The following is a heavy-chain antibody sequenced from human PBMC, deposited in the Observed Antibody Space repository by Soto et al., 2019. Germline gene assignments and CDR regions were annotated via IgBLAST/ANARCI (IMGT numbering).Heavy chain of an antibody. Sequence: SETLSLTCTVSGGSISSYYWSWIRQPPGKGLEWIGYTYYSGSTNYNPSLKSRVTISVDTSKNQFSLKLSSVTAADTAVHYCARLDRCSSTSCYLGYYYYMDVWGKGTTVTVSS. J-gene: IGHJ6*03. D-gene: IGHD2-2*01. V-gene: IGHV4-59*08. CDR3: ARLDRCSSTSCYLGYYYYMDV. CDR1: GGSISSYY. CDR2: TYYSGST.